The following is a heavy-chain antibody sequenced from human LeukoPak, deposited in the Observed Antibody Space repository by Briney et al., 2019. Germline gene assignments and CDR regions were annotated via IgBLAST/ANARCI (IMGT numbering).Heavy chain of an antibody. CDR2: IRYDGSNK. Sequence: PGGSLRLSCAASGFTFSSNGMHWVRQAPGKGLEWVAFIRYDGSNKYYADSVKGRFTISRDNSKNTLYLQMNSLRAEDTAVYYCAKTLRELSGGAFDIWGQGTMVTVSS. V-gene: IGHV3-30*02. CDR1: GFTFSSNG. CDR3: AKTLRELSGGAFDI. J-gene: IGHJ3*02. D-gene: IGHD1-26*01.